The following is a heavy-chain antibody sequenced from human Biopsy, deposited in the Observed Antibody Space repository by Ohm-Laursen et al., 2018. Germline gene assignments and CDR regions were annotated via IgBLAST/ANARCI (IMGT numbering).Heavy chain of an antibody. V-gene: IGHV4-59*01. CDR3: ARDSRGGHLNTTLITGKNLDS. CDR1: RDSISNYY. Sequence: PSDTLSLTCAASRDSISNYYWTWIRQSPGKGLEWIGYIYYTGSTNYNPSVKSRVTISVDTSKNQFSLKLNSVTAADTAVYFCARDSRGGHLNTTLITGKNLDSWGQGILVTVPS. J-gene: IGHJ4*02. CDR2: IYYTGST. D-gene: IGHD3-16*01.